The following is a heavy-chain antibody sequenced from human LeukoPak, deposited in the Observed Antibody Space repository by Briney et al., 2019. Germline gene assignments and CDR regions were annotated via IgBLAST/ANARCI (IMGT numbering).Heavy chain of an antibody. CDR2: IYYSGST. Sequence: SQTLSLTCTVSGGSISSGDYYWSWIRQPPGKGLEWIGYIYYSGSTYYNPSLKSRVTISVDTSKNQFSLKLSSMTAADTAVYYCARATTVTTSFNYWGQGTLVTVSS. V-gene: IGHV4-30-4*01. D-gene: IGHD4-17*01. CDR3: ARATTVTTSFNY. CDR1: GGSISSGDYY. J-gene: IGHJ4*02.